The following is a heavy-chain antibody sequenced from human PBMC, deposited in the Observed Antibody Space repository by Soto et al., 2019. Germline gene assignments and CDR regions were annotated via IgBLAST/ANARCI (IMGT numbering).Heavy chain of an antibody. J-gene: IGHJ4*02. V-gene: IGHV3-23*01. CDR2: ISDSGDST. CDR1: GFTFSNYA. Sequence: PGGSLRLSCAASGFTFSNYAMSRVRQAPGKGLEWVSAISDSGDSTYYADSVKGRFTISRDNSKNTLYLQMNSLRAEDTAVYYCTLTYHYDSSGYYYVNWGQGILVTVSS. CDR3: TLTYHYDSSGYYYVN. D-gene: IGHD3-22*01.